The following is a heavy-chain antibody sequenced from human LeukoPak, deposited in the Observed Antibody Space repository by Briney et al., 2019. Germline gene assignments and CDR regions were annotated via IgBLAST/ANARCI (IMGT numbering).Heavy chain of an antibody. V-gene: IGHV4-39*01. CDR2: IYYSGST. CDR3: ASNYFDSSGPLEIDY. CDR1: SGSISSPAYY. J-gene: IGHJ4*02. D-gene: IGHD3-22*01. Sequence: SETLSLTCTVSSGSISSPAYYWAWIRQPPGKELEWIGSIYYSGSTYYNPSLKSRVTISVDTSKKQFSLRLSSVTAADTAVYYCASNYFDSSGPLEIDYWGQGTLVTVSS.